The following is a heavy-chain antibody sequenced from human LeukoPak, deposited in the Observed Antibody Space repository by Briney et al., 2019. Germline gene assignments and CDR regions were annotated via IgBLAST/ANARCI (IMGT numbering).Heavy chain of an antibody. V-gene: IGHV4-59*01. Sequence: SETLSLTCTVSGDSISTYYWSWIRQPPGKGLEWIGYVYYSGSTNYNPSLKSRVTISVDTSKNQFSLKLRSVTAEHTDEYYCAINRTNIYGDAFDIWGQGTMVTVSS. CDR1: GDSISTYY. CDR3: AINRTNIYGDAFDI. CDR2: VYYSGST. D-gene: IGHD5-18*01. J-gene: IGHJ3*02.